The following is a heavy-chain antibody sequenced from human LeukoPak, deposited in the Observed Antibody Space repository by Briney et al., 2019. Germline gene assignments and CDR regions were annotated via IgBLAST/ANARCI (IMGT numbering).Heavy chain of an antibody. Sequence: GGSLRLSCAASGFTFSSYAMSWIRQAPGKGLEWVSYISSSGSTIHYADSVKGRFTISRDNAKNSLYLQMNSLRAEDTAVYYCARKFSGSYTFDYWGQGTLVTVSS. CDR1: GFTFSSYA. J-gene: IGHJ4*02. CDR3: ARKFSGSYTFDY. V-gene: IGHV3-11*01. CDR2: ISSSGSTI. D-gene: IGHD3-10*01.